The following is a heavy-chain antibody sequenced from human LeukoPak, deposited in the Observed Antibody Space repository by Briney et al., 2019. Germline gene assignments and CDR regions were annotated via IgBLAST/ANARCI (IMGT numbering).Heavy chain of an antibody. D-gene: IGHD6-13*01. CDR3: AKATLRIAAAHDAFDI. V-gene: IGHV3-9*03. Sequence: GGSLRLSCAASGFTFDDYAMHWVRQAPGKCLEWVSGISWNSGSIGYADSVKGRFTISRDNAKNSLYLQMNSLRAEDMALHYSAKATLRIAAAHDAFDIWGQGTMVTVSS. CDR2: ISWNSGSI. CDR1: GFTFDDYA. J-gene: IGHJ3*02.